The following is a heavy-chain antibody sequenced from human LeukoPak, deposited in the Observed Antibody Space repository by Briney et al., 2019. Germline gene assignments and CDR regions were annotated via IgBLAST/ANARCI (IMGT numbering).Heavy chain of an antibody. D-gene: IGHD3-22*01. J-gene: IGHJ4*02. CDR2: MNPSGST. V-gene: IGHV4-34*01. Sequence: PSETLSLTCAVYGGSFSGYYWTWIRHTPEKGLEWIGEMNPSGSTNYNPSLKSRVTISVDTSKNQFSLTLSSVTAADTAVYYCARGRQDVTMIVVIMTAVSYYLDVWGQGTLVTVSS. CDR1: GGSFSGYY. CDR3: ARGRQDVTMIVVIMTAVSYYLDV.